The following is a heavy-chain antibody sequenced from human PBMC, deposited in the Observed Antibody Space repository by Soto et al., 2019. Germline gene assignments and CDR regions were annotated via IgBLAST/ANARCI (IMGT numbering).Heavy chain of an antibody. D-gene: IGHD2-2*01. CDR1: GFTFSSYS. CDR2: ISSSSTYI. J-gene: IGHJ4*02. Sequence: GGSLRLSCAASGFTFSSYSMNWVRQAPGKGLEWVSSISSSSTYIYYADSVKGRFTISRDNAKNSLYLQMDSLRAEDTAVYYCARDLPNMPREALWGQGTLVTVSS. CDR3: ARDLPNMPREAL. V-gene: IGHV3-21*01.